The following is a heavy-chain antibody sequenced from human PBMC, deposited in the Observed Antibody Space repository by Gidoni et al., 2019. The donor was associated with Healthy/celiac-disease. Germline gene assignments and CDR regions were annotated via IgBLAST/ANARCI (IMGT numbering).Heavy chain of an antibody. J-gene: IGHJ4*02. CDR3: ARTYSGYEYFDY. CDR1: GLTFSSYG. CDR2: ISYDGSNK. D-gene: IGHD5-12*01. V-gene: IGHV3-30*03. Sequence: QVQLVESGGGVVPPGRSRRASLAATGLTFSSYGMHWVRQAPGKGLEVVAVISYDGSNKYYADSVKGRFTISRDNSKNTLYLQMNSLRAEDTAVYYCARTYSGYEYFDYWGQGTLVTVSS.